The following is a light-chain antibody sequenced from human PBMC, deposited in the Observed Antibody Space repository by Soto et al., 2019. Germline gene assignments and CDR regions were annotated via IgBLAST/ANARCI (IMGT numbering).Light chain of an antibody. CDR2: GAS. CDR3: QQYDNWPIT. Sequence: EIVMKQSPATLSVSPGERATLSCRASQSVSSNLAWYQQKPGQAPRLLIYGASTRATGIPARLSGSGSGTEFTLTISSLRSEDFAVYYCQQYDNWPITFGQGRRLEIK. J-gene: IGKJ5*01. CDR1: QSVSSN. V-gene: IGKV3-15*01.